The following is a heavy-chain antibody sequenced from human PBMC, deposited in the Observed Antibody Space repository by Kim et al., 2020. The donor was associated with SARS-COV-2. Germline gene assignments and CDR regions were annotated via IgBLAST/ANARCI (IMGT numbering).Heavy chain of an antibody. Sequence: GGSLRLSCVASGFSFDDSAMHWVRQAPGKGLEWVSGINYNSGKIGYADSVKGRFTISRDNAKNSLYLQMNSLRDEDTALYDCAKARPTDSNWFDPWGQGT. V-gene: IGHV3-9*01. CDR1: GFSFDDSA. J-gene: IGHJ5*02. CDR2: INYNSGKI. D-gene: IGHD3-3*01. CDR3: AKARPTDSNWFDP.